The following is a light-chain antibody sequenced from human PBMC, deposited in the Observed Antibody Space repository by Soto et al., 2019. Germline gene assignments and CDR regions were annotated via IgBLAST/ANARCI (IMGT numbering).Light chain of an antibody. CDR3: SSFTSSSSVV. CDR2: GNI. Sequence: QAVVTQPPSVSGAPGQRVTISCTGSSSNIGAGYDIHWYQQLPGTAPKLLIYGNINRPSGVPDRFSGSKSGTSASLAITGLQADDEADYYCSSFTSSSSVVFGTGTKLTVL. V-gene: IGLV1-40*01. CDR1: SSNIGAGYD. J-gene: IGLJ1*01.